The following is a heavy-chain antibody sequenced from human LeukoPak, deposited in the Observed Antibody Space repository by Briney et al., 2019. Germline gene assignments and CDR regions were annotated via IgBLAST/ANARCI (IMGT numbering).Heavy chain of an antibody. V-gene: IGHV4-61*08. CDR2: IYDSGTT. D-gene: IGHD3-22*01. CDR1: GGSISNGGYY. Sequence: TSETLSLTCTVSGGSISNGGYYWSWIRQHPGKGLEWIGYIYDSGTTNYNPSLKSRVTISVDTSKNQFSLKLSSVTAADTAVYYCARGLDYYDSSGYYHHYFDYWGQGTLVTVSS. CDR3: ARGLDYYDSSGYYHHYFDY. J-gene: IGHJ4*02.